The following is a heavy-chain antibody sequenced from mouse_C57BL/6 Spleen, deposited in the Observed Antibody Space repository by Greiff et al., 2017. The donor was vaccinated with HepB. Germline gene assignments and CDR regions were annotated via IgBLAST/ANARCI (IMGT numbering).Heavy chain of an antibody. J-gene: IGHJ2*01. CDR1: GYTFTDYY. Sequence: QVQLQQSGAELVRPGASVKLSCKASGYTFTDYYINWVKQRPGQGLEWIARIYPGSGNTYYNEKFKGKATLTAETSSSTAYMQLSSLTSEDSAVYFCAREEGYGSLDYWGQGTTLTVSS. CDR3: AREEGYGSLDY. V-gene: IGHV1-76*01. CDR2: IYPGSGNT. D-gene: IGHD1-1*01.